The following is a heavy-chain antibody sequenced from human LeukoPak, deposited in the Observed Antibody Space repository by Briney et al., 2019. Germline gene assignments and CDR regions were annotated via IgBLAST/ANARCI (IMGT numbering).Heavy chain of an antibody. CDR1: GFTFSNYW. J-gene: IGHJ4*02. D-gene: IGHD6-6*01. V-gene: IGHV3-7*03. CDR3: ASAGGDSRSPLPFYY. CDR2: INPDGSQK. Sequence: GGSLRLSCAASGFTFSNYWMAWVRQTPGKGPEWVANINPDGSQKYYVDSVKGRFTISRDGAENSLSLQMNSLRAEDTAVYYCASAGGDSRSPLPFYYWGQGTLVTVSS.